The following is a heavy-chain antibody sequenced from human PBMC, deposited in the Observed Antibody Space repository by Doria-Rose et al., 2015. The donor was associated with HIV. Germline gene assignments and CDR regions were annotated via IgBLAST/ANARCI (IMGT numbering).Heavy chain of an antibody. CDR3: ARIKSSRWYHKYYFDF. CDR1: GVSLSSPGMG. CDR2: IFSDGER. D-gene: IGHD6-13*01. V-gene: IGHV2-26*01. J-gene: IGHJ4*02. Sequence: QVTLKESGPVLVKPTETLMLTCTVSGVSLSSPGMGVSWIRQPPGKALEWLANIFSDGERSYKTSLKSRLTISRGTSKSQVVLTMTDMDPVDTATYYCARIKSSRWYHKYYFDFWGQGTLVIVSA.